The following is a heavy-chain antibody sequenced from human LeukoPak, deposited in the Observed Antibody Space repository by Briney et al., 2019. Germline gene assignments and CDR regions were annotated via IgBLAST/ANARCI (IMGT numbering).Heavy chain of an antibody. D-gene: IGHD6-13*01. CDR1: GYTFSNYD. CDR3: ARDRLAAAFSAFDI. V-gene: IGHV1-69*05. CDR2: IIPIFGTA. Sequence: SVKVSCKASGYTFSNYDINWVRQAPGQGLEWMGGIIPIFGTANYAQKFQGRVTITTDESTSTAYMELSSLRSEDTAVYYCARDRLAAAFSAFDIWGQGTMVTVSS. J-gene: IGHJ3*02.